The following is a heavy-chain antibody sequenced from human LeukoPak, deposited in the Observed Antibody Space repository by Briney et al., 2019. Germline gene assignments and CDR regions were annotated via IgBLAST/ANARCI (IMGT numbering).Heavy chain of an antibody. D-gene: IGHD6-13*01. CDR3: ARLQAAAGFNWFDP. J-gene: IGHJ5*02. CDR2: IYYSGST. CDR1: GGSISSSSYY. V-gene: IGHV4-39*01. Sequence: PSETLSLTCTVSGGSISSSSYYWGWIRQPPGKGLEWIGSIYYSGSTYYNPSLKSRVTISVDTSKNQFSLKLSSVTAADTAVYYCARLQAAAGFNWFDPWGQGTLVTVSS.